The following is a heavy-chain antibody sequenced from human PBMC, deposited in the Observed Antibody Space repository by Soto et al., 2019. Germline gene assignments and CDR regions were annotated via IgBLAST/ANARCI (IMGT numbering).Heavy chain of an antibody. CDR3: ARGFLASDWYYYFDS. CDR1: SGSISGYY. CDR2: VHYSGNP. V-gene: IGHV4-59*01. Sequence: QVQLHESDPGLVKPSETLSLTCTVSSGSISGYYWGWIRQPPGEGLEWIGSVHYSGNPNYSPSFKSRVTMSVDTSRNLFALMLNSVTAADTAGYYCARGFLASDWYYYFDSWGPGTLVTVSS. J-gene: IGHJ4*02. D-gene: IGHD3-9*01.